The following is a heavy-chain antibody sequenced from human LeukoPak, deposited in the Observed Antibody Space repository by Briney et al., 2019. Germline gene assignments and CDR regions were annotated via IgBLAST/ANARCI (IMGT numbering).Heavy chain of an antibody. CDR2: IYHSGST. J-gene: IGHJ4*02. D-gene: IGHD2-8*01. V-gene: IGHV4-38-2*01. Sequence: SETLSLTCAVSGYSTSSGYYWGWIRQPPGQGLEWIGSIYHSGSTYYNPSLKSRVTISVDTSKNQFSLKLSSVTAADTAVYYCASTGVFDYWGQGTLVTVSS. CDR1: GYSTSSGYY. CDR3: ASTGVFDY.